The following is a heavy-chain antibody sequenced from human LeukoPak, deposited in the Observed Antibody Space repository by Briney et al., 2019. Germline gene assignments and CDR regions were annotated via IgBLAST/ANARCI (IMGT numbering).Heavy chain of an antibody. CDR2: INVDKGNT. CDR3: ARGSSTWSNAFDT. J-gene: IGHJ3*02. CDR1: GYTFTSYT. V-gene: IGHV1-3*01. D-gene: IGHD6-13*01. Sequence: ASVKVSCKASGYTFTSYTMHWVRQAPGQRLEWIGWINVDKGNTKYSQKFQDRVIISWDTSASTAYMELSSLRSEDTAVFYCARGSSTWSNAFDTWGQGTMVTVSS.